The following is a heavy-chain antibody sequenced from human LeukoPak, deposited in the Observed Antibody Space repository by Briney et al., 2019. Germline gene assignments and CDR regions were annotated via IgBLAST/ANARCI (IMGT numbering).Heavy chain of an antibody. CDR1: GGSISSYY. CDR3: ARSYYYDSSGYWDYFDY. CDR2: IYTSGST. V-gene: IGHV4-4*07. D-gene: IGHD3-22*01. Sequence: SETLSLTCTVSGGSISSYYWSWIRQPAGKGLEWLGRIYTSGSTNYNPSLKSRVTMSVDTSKNQFSLKLSSVTAADTAVYYCARSYYYDSSGYWDYFDYWGQGTLVTVSS. J-gene: IGHJ4*02.